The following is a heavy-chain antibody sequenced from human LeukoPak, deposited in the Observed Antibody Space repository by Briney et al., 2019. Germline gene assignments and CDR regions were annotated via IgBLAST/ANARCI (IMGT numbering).Heavy chain of an antibody. CDR3: ASGRYYAMVV. CDR1: EFTFSAYW. J-gene: IGHJ6*02. V-gene: IGHV3-74*01. Sequence: GGSLRLSCAASEFTFSAYWMHWVRQAPGKGLVWVSRIRGDGSMTNYADSVKGRFTISRDNAKNTLYLQMNSLRAEDTAVYYCASGRYYAMVVWGQGATVTVSS. CDR2: IRGDGSMT. D-gene: IGHD3-10*01.